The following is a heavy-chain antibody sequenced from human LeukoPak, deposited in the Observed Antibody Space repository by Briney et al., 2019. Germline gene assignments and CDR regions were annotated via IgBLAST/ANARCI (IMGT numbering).Heavy chain of an antibody. CDR2: ISNGGSI. Sequence: PGGSLRLSCAAPGFTMSSYALHWVRQAPGKGLQYVSGISNGGSIDYSNSVKGRFTISRDNSKNTLYLQMGSLRPEDMAVYYCARDFSYGSGFDYWGQGILVTVSS. V-gene: IGHV3-64*01. D-gene: IGHD5-18*01. J-gene: IGHJ4*02. CDR3: ARDFSYGSGFDY. CDR1: GFTMSSYA.